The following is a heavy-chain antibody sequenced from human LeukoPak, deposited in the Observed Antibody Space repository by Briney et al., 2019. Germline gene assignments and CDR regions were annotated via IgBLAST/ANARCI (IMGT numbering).Heavy chain of an antibody. D-gene: IGHD3-3*01. CDR3: ARDRAVLRSLEWLPYYMDV. V-gene: IGHV3-74*01. J-gene: IGHJ6*03. CDR1: GPTFSTYW. CDR2: IDTHGSST. Sequence: GGSLRLSCAASGPTFSTYWMHWVRQAPGKGLVWVSLIDTHGSSTSYADSVKGRFTISRDNAKNTLYLQMNSLRAEDTAVYYCARDRAVLRSLEWLPYYMDVWGKGTTVTVSS.